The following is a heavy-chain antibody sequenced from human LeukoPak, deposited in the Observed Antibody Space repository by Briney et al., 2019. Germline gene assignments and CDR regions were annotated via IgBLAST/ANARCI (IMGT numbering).Heavy chain of an antibody. V-gene: IGHV1-69*06. CDR2: IIPIFGTA. D-gene: IGHD3-10*01. CDR3: AREYYSRSMGFDP. CDR1: GGTFSSYA. J-gene: IGHJ5*02. Sequence: GASVKVSCKASGGTFSSYAISWVRQAPGQGLEWMGGIIPIFGTANYAQKFQGRVTITADKSTSTAYMELSSLRSEDTAVYYCAREYYSRSMGFDPWGQGTLVTVSS.